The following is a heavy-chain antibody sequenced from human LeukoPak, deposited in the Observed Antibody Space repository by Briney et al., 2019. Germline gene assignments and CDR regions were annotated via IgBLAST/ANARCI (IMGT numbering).Heavy chain of an antibody. D-gene: IGHD6-6*01. CDR3: ARDGPYSSSATHPP. CDR1: GFTFNYYV. V-gene: IGHV3-7*03. CDR2: IKQDGSEK. J-gene: IGHJ5*02. Sequence: PGGSLRLSCAASGFTFNYYVVHWARQAPGKGLEWVANIKQDGSEKYYLGSVKGRFTISRDNAKSSLYLQMDSLRAEDTAVYYCARDGPYSSSATHPPWGQGTLVTVSS.